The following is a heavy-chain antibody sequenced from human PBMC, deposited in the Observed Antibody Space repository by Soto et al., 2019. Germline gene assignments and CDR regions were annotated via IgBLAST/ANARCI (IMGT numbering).Heavy chain of an antibody. J-gene: IGHJ5*02. V-gene: IGHV5-51*01. CDR1: GYSFTSYW. Sequence: GESLKISCQGSGYSFTSYWIGLVRQVSGKGLEWMGIIYPGDSDTRYSPSFQGQVTISADKSISTAYLQWSSLKASDTAMYYCARHAIDCSSTSCYRSNWFDPWGQGTLVTVSS. CDR3: ARHAIDCSSTSCYRSNWFDP. CDR2: IYPGDSDT. D-gene: IGHD2-2*01.